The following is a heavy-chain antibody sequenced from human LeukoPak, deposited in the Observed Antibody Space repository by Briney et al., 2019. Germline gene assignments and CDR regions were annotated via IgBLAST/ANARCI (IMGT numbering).Heavy chain of an antibody. V-gene: IGHV1-69*13. CDR2: IIPIFDTP. CDR3: ARDDLRAAAGRAFDI. Sequence: ASVKVSCKASGGSFSSYAISWVRQAPGQGLEWMGDIIPIFDTPNYAQKFKGRVTITADESTSTAYMELSSLTSDDTAMYYCARDDLRAAAGRAFDIWGQGTMVTVSS. CDR1: GGSFSSYA. J-gene: IGHJ3*02. D-gene: IGHD6-13*01.